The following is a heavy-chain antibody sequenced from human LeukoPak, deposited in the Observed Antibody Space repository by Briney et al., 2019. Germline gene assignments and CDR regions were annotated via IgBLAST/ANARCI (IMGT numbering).Heavy chain of an antibody. Sequence: SETLSLTCSVSGGSTSSSDYYWAWLRQSPGKGLEWIGTSFYTGNTYFNPSLKSRVTMSVDTSKNQFSLKLSSVTAADTAVYYCARDGDYSSSWTPAYYFDYWGQGTLVTVSS. CDR1: GGSTSSSDYY. D-gene: IGHD6-13*01. CDR3: ARDGDYSSSWTPAYYFDY. CDR2: SFYTGNT. J-gene: IGHJ4*02. V-gene: IGHV4-39*07.